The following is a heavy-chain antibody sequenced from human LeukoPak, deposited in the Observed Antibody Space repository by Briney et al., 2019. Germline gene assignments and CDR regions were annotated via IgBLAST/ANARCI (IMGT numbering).Heavy chain of an antibody. D-gene: IGHD3-9*01. J-gene: IGHJ4*02. CDR2: ITNDGRTD. CDR1: GFSFSATG. Sequence: GGSLRLSCAASGFSFSATGMQWVRQAPGKGLEWVAFITNDGRTDSYIDSVKGRFTISRDDSKNTLYLQMNSLKTEDTAVYYCTTRLRYFDWTIYDFDYWGQGTLVTVSS. V-gene: IGHV3-33*05. CDR3: TTRLRYFDWTIYDFDY.